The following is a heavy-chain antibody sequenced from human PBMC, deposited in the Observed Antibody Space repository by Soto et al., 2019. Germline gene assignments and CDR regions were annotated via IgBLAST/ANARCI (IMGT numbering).Heavy chain of an antibody. CDR2: IKSKTDGGTT. V-gene: IGHV3-15*01. J-gene: IGHJ6*02. D-gene: IGHD2-2*01. Sequence: GGSLRLSCAASGFTFSNAWMSWVRQAPGKGLEWVGRIKSKTDGGTTDYAAPVKGRFTISRDDSKNTLYLQMNSLKTEDTAVYYCTTSGYCSSTSRADYYYYGMDVWGQGTTVTAP. CDR1: GFTFSNAW. CDR3: TTSGYCSSTSRADYYYYGMDV.